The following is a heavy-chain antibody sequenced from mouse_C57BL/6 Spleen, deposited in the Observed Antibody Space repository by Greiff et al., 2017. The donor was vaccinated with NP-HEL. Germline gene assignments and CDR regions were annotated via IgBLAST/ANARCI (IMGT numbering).Heavy chain of an antibody. CDR2: LNPNNGGT. V-gene: IGHV1-26*01. Sequence: EVQLQQSGPELVKPGASVKISCKASGYTFTDYYMNWVKQSHGKSLEWIGDLNPNNGGTSYNQQLKGKATLTVDKSSSTAYMELRSLTSEDSAVYYCARDYGSPAWFAYWGQGTLVTVSA. CDR3: ARDYGSPAWFAY. CDR1: GYTFTDYY. J-gene: IGHJ3*01. D-gene: IGHD1-1*01.